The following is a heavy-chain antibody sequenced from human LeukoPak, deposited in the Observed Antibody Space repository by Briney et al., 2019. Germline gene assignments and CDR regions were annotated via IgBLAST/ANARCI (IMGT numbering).Heavy chain of an antibody. CDR3: AKYASGGGVRVPFDY. V-gene: IGHV3-30*02. D-gene: IGHD3-10*01. CDR1: GLTFSIYG. CDR2: FRVDGSSE. Sequence: PGGSLRLSCAVSGLTFSIYGMHWVRQAPGKGLERGTFFRVDGSSEHYPVSVKGRFTVSRDNSKNTLYLQMNSLRAEDTAVYYCAKYASGGGVRVPFDYWGQGTLVTVSS. J-gene: IGHJ4*02.